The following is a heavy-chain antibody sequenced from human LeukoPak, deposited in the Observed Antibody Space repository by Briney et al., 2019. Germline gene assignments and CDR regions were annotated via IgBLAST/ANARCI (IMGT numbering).Heavy chain of an antibody. CDR2: IYYSGNT. J-gene: IGHJ4*02. D-gene: IGHD3-10*01. CDR3: ARGRGED. V-gene: IGHV4-39*07. Sequence: SETLSLTCTVSGGSISSSSYYWGWIRQPPGKGLEWIGTIYYSGNTYYNPSLKSRVTISVDTSKNQFSLILSSVTAADTAMYYCARGRGEDWGQGSLVTVSS. CDR1: GGSISSSSYY.